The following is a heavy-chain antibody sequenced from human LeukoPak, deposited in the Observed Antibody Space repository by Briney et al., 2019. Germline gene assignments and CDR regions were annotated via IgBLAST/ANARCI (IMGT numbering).Heavy chain of an antibody. Sequence: SETLSLTCTVSGGSISSSSYYWGWIRQSPGKGLEWIGSIYYGGSTYYNPSLKSRVTISVDTSKNQFSLKLSSVTAADTAIYYCVRESRIVDVVATPAYWGQGTLVTVSS. V-gene: IGHV4-39*07. CDR3: VRESRIVDVVATPAY. CDR1: GGSISSSSYY. D-gene: IGHD5-12*01. J-gene: IGHJ4*02. CDR2: IYYGGST.